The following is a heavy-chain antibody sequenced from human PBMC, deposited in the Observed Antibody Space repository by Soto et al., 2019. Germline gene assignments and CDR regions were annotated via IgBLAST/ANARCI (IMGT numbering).Heavy chain of an antibody. CDR2: ISAYNGNT. D-gene: IGHD2-2*01. J-gene: IGHJ6*02. Sequence: GASVKVSCKASGYTFTSYGISWVRQAPGQGLEWMGWISAYNGNTNYAQKLQGRVTMTTDTSTSTAYMELRSLRSDDTAVYYCARVVPAPQLIFIYYYYGMDAWGQGTTVTVSS. V-gene: IGHV1-18*01. CDR1: GYTFTSYG. CDR3: ARVVPAPQLIFIYYYYGMDA.